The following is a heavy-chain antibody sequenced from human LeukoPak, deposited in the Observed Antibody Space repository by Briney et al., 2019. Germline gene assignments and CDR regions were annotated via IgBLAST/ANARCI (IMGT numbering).Heavy chain of an antibody. CDR2: IYYSGST. D-gene: IGHD3-16*02. Sequence: SETLSLTCTVSGGSISSSSYYWGWIRQPPGKGLGWVGGIYYSGSTYYNPSLKSRVTISVDTSKNQFSLKLSSVTAADTAVYYCARAAITFGGVIVRSSFDYWGQGTLVTVSS. J-gene: IGHJ4*02. V-gene: IGHV4-39*07. CDR3: ARAAITFGGVIVRSSFDY. CDR1: GGSISSSSYY.